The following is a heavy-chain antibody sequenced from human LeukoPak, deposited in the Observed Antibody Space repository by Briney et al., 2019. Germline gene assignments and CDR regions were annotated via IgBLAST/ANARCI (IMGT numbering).Heavy chain of an antibody. V-gene: IGHV4-31*03. CDR2: IYYSGST. CDR1: GGSISSGGYY. D-gene: IGHD6-13*01. Sequence: SQTLSLTCTVPGGSISSGGYYWSWIRQHPGKGLEWIGYIYYSGSTYYNPSLKSRVTISVDTSKNQFSLKLSSVTAADTAVYYCARENIAAAGTLFDYWGQGTLVTVSS. J-gene: IGHJ4*02. CDR3: ARENIAAAGTLFDY.